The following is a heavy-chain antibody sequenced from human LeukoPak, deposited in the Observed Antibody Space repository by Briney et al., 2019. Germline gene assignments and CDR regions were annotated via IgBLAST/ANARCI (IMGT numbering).Heavy chain of an antibody. V-gene: IGHV3-21*01. CDR2: ISSGSSNI. CDR1: GFIFSTYS. CDR3: ARETPYSSSWTDFDY. Sequence: PGGSLRLSCTASGFIFSTYSMIWVRQAPGKGLEWVSSISSGSSNIYYADSVKGRFTISRDNAQNSLYLQMNSLRAEDTAMYFCARETPYSSSWTDFDYWGQGTLVTVSS. J-gene: IGHJ4*02. D-gene: IGHD6-13*01.